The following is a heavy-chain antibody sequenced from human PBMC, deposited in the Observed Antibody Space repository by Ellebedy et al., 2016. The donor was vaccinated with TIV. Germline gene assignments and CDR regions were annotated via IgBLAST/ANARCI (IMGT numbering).Heavy chain of an antibody. CDR2: INQSGPT. J-gene: IGHJ4*02. V-gene: IGHV4-34*01. CDR1: GGSFSGYY. CDR3: AEGRSGWYYFDY. Sequence: SETLSLTCAVYGGSFSGYYWSWIRQPPGKGLEWIGEINQSGPTNYNPSLDKGRVTISVDTSKNQFSLRLSSVTVADTAVYYCAEGRSGWYYFDYWGQGTPVTVSS. D-gene: IGHD6-19*01.